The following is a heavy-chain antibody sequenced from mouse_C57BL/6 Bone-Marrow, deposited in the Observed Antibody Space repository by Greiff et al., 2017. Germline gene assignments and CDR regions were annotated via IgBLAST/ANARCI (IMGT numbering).Heavy chain of an antibody. Sequence: EVQLQQSGPELVKPGASVKIPCKASGYTFTDYNMAWVQQSHGKSLEWIGYINPNNGGTIYNQKFKGKGTLTVEKASSTAYMELRSLTSEDTAVYYCARGVVTTGFAYWGQGTLVTVSA. CDR2: INPNNGGT. D-gene: IGHD2-2*01. CDR1: GYTFTDYN. CDR3: ARGVVTTGFAY. V-gene: IGHV1-18*01. J-gene: IGHJ3*01.